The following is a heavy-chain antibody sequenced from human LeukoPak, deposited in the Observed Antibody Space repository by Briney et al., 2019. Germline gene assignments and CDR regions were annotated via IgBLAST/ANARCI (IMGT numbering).Heavy chain of an antibody. J-gene: IGHJ4*01. CDR1: GFTFSSYW. CDR3: IGGSNMDY. V-gene: IGHV3-7*01. D-gene: IGHD1-26*01. Sequence: GGSLRLSCAASGFTFSSYWMSWVSQAPGKGLEWVANIKQDGGEKYYADSVKGRFTISRDNARNSLYLQMNSLRAEDTAVYYCIGGSNMDYWGQGTLVTVSS. CDR2: IKQDGGEK.